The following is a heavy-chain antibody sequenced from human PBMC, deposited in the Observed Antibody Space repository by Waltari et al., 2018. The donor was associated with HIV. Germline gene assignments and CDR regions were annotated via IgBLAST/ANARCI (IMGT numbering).Heavy chain of an antibody. CDR3: ASAPPYSFGSGSPRKYFLF. V-gene: IGHV4-34*02. J-gene: IGHJ4*02. CDR2: NSHSGSN. D-gene: IGHD3-10*01. CDR1: GGSFSGYS. Sequence: QVQLQQFGAGLLKPSQTLFLTSRVSGGSFSGYSWSWLRHSPTPGLEWIGENSHSGSNKYNPSLKSRVIISVDTSKNQFSLKLNSVTAADTAVYFCASAPPYSFGSGSPRKYFLFWGQGTLVTVSS.